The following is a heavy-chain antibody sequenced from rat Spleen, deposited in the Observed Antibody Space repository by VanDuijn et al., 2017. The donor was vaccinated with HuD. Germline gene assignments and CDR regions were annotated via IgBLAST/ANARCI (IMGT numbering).Heavy chain of an antibody. Sequence: EVQLVESDGGLVQPGRSMKLSCAASGFTFSNYDMAWVRQAPKKGLEWVAYISYDGGVTFYRDSVKGRFTISRDNAQSTLYLQMDSLRSEDTATYHCARAGYLRDWYFDFWGPGAMVTVSS. V-gene: IGHV5-25*01. J-gene: IGHJ1*01. CDR3: ARAGYLRDWYFDF. CDR2: ISYDGGVT. D-gene: IGHD2-2*01. CDR1: GFTFSNYD.